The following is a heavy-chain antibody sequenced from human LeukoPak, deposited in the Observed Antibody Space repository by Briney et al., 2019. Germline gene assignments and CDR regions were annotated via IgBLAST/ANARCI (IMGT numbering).Heavy chain of an antibody. J-gene: IGHJ4*02. CDR2: IYTSGTT. D-gene: IGHD2-15*01. Sequence: SETLSLTCSVSGGSISFYYWSWIRQPAGKGLEWIGRIYTSGTTNYNPSLKSRVTMSVDTSKNQFSLKLSSVTAADTAVYYCARVTGYVIEDNFDYWGQGTLVTVSS. V-gene: IGHV4-4*07. CDR1: GGSISFYY. CDR3: ARVTGYVIEDNFDY.